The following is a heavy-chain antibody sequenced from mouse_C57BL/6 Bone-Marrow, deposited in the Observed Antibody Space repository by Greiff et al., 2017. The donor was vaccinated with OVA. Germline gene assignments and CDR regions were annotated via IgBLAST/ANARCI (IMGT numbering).Heavy chain of an antibody. V-gene: IGHV3-6*01. CDR1: GYSITSGYY. CDR3: ARGWDVSAWFAY. J-gene: IGHJ3*01. Sequence: EVHLVESGPGLVKPSQSLSLTCSVTGYSITSGYYWNWIRQLPGNKLEWMGYISYDGSNNYNPSLKNRISITRDTSKNQFFLKLNSVTTEDTATYYCARGWDVSAWFAYWGQGTMVTVSA. D-gene: IGHD4-1*01. CDR2: ISYDGSN.